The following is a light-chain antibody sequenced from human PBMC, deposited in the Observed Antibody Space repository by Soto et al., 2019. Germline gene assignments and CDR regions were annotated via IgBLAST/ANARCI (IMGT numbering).Light chain of an antibody. J-gene: IGKJ1*01. CDR3: QQYGSSPGT. V-gene: IGKV3-20*01. CDR2: GAS. CDR1: QSVSSSY. Sequence: EIVLTQSPGTLSLSPGERATLSCRASQSVSSSYLAWYQQKPGQAPRLLIYGASSRATGIPDRFSGSGSGTDFTLTISRLEPEDFAVYYRQQYGSSPGTFGQGTK.